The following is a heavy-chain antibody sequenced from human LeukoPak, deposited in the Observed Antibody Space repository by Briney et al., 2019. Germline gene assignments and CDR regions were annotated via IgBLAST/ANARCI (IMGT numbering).Heavy chain of an antibody. CDR1: GFTLSSYV. CDR3: AQRLVLGWFDY. V-gene: IGHV3-23*01. J-gene: IGHJ4*02. Sequence: GESVRHSCAASGFTLSSYVMSWVRPPPGRAVEWVAAISGSRGSTDYADSVKGRFTISRDNSKNTLYLQMNSLRAEDTAVYNCAQRLVLGWFDYGGQGTLVTVSS. D-gene: IGHD6-13*01. CDR2: ISGSRGST.